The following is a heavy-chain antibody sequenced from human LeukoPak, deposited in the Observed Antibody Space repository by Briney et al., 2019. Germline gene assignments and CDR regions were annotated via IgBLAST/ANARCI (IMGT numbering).Heavy chain of an antibody. CDR1: GYTFTGYY. Sequence: GASVKVSCKASGYTFTGYYMHWVRQAPGQGLEWMGRINPNSGGTNYAQKFQGRVTMTRDTSISTAYMELSRLRSDDTAVYYCARSPTSSGWYGYDYWGQGTLVTDSS. J-gene: IGHJ4*02. V-gene: IGHV1-2*06. CDR2: INPNSGGT. CDR3: ARSPTSSGWYGYDY. D-gene: IGHD6-19*01.